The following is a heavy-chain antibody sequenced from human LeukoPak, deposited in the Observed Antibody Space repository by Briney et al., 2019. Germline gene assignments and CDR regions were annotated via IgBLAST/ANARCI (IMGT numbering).Heavy chain of an antibody. V-gene: IGHV3-21*01. D-gene: IGHD3-22*01. Sequence: GGSLRLSCAASGFTFSSYGMHWVRQAPGKGLEWVSSFGTRSTSIYHAGSVKGRFAISRDNAKNSLYLQMNSLRAEDTALYYCAREVSEGFDFWGQGTLVTVSS. J-gene: IGHJ4*02. CDR2: FGTRSTSI. CDR3: AREVSEGFDF. CDR1: GFTFSSYG.